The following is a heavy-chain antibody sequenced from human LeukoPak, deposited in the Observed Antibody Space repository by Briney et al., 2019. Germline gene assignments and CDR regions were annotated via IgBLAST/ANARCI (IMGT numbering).Heavy chain of an antibody. Sequence: ASVKVSCKASGYTFTSYGISWVRQAPGQGLEWMGWISAYNGNTNYAQKLQGRVTMTTDTSTSTAYMELRSLRSDDTAVYYCARDYYDSSGYPSGFDYWGQGTLVTVSS. D-gene: IGHD3-22*01. CDR3: ARDYYDSSGYPSGFDY. J-gene: IGHJ4*02. CDR2: ISAYNGNT. V-gene: IGHV1-18*01. CDR1: GYTFTSYG.